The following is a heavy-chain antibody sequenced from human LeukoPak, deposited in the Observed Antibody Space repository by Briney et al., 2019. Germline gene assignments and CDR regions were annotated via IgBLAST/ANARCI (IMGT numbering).Heavy chain of an antibody. CDR1: GFTFSTYA. Sequence: PGGSLRLSCEASGFTFSTYAMNWVRQAPGKGLEWVSAISGSGGSTYYADSVKGRFTISRDNSKNTLYLQMNSLRAEDTAVYYCAKEYDFWSGDPFDYWGQGTLVTVSS. D-gene: IGHD3-3*01. J-gene: IGHJ4*02. CDR3: AKEYDFWSGDPFDY. V-gene: IGHV3-23*01. CDR2: ISGSGGST.